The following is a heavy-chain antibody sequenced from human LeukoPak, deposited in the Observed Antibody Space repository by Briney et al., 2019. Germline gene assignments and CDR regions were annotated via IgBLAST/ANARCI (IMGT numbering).Heavy chain of an antibody. CDR3: ARPDSYCSGGSCSLYGMDV. CDR2: IKPDGSEK. J-gene: IGHJ6*02. CDR1: GFTFSTYW. V-gene: IGHV3-7*02. Sequence: GGSLRLSCAASGFTFSTYWMSWVRQAPGKGLQWVVNIKPDGSEKYYVDSVRGRFTISRDNAKNSLYLQMNSLRAEDTAVYYCARPDSYCSGGSCSLYGMDVWGQGTTVTVSS. D-gene: IGHD2-15*01.